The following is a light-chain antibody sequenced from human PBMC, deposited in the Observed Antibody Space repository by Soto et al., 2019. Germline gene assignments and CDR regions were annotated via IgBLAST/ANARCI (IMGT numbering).Light chain of an antibody. CDR1: QSLSTN. J-gene: IGKJ1*01. Sequence: DIVLTQSPATLSVSPGESATLSCRAGQSLSTNLAWYQHKPGQPPRLLISGASTRATGIPARFTGTGSGTDFTLTISSLQSEDIAVYYCQQYNKWPRTFGQGTKVEIK. V-gene: IGKV3-15*01. CDR3: QQYNKWPRT. CDR2: GAS.